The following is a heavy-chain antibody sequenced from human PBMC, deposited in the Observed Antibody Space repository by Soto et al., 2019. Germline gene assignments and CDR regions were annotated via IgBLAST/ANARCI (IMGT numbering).Heavy chain of an antibody. Sequence: PGESLKISCKVSGYNFTSYWISWVRQMPGKGLEWMGRIDPSDSYTYYSPSFQGHVTISADKSVSTAYLQWSNLKASDTAMYFCASHSYYSDFWSTYRPKPVNYYYSYGMDVWGQGTTVTVSS. CDR2: IDPSDSYT. CDR3: ASHSYYSDFWSTYRPKPVNYYYSYGMDV. D-gene: IGHD3-3*01. J-gene: IGHJ6*02. CDR1: GYNFTSYW. V-gene: IGHV5-10-1*01.